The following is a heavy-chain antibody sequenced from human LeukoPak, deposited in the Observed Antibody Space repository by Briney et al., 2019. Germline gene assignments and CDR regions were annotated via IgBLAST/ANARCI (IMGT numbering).Heavy chain of an antibody. J-gene: IGHJ3*01. CDR1: GFSVRSSY. D-gene: IGHD3-22*01. CDR3: ARDGADNSGYYFGSL. CDR2: IYSGGSP. V-gene: IGHV3-53*01. Sequence: GGSLRLSCAASGFSVRSSYMSWVRQAPGKGLEWVSVIYSGGSPDYAGSAKGRFTISTDNSKNTLYLQMNSLRVEDTAVYYCARDGADNSGYYFGSLWGQGTVVTVSS.